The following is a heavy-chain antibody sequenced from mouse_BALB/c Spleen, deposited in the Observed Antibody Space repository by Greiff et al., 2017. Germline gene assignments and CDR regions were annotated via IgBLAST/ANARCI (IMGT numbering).Heavy chain of an antibody. Sequence: QVHVKQPGSVLVRPGASVKLSCKASGYTFTSSWMHWAKQRPGQGLEWIGEIHPNSGNTNYNEKFKGKATLTVDTSSSTAYVDLSSLTSEDSAVYYCARLFITTVVGDWYFDVWGAGTTVTVSS. CDR3: ARLFITTVVGDWYFDV. D-gene: IGHD1-1*01. V-gene: IGHV1S130*01. CDR2: IHPNSGNT. CDR1: GYTFTSSW. J-gene: IGHJ1*01.